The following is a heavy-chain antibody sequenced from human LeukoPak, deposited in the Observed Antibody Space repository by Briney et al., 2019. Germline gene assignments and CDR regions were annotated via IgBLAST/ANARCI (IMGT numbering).Heavy chain of an antibody. CDR3: ARRENDY. J-gene: IGHJ4*02. V-gene: IGHV1-2*06. D-gene: IGHD1-26*01. CDR2: INPNNGDT. Sequence: ASVKVSCKASGYTFTGYYIHWVRQAPGQGLEWMGRINPNNGDTNYAQKFQGRVTMTRDTAISTVYMELSRLRSDDTAMYYCARRENDYWGQGTLVTVSS. CDR1: GYTFTGYY.